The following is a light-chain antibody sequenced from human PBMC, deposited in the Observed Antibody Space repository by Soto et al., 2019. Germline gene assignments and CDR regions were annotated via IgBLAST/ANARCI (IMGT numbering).Light chain of an antibody. CDR3: CSYAGSSTYV. Sequence: QSVLTQPASVSGSPGPSITISCTGTSRDVGSYNLVSWYQQHPGKAPKLMIYEVSKRPSGVSNRFSGSKSGNSASLTISGLQAEDEADYYCCSYAGSSTYVFGTGTKVTVL. CDR1: SRDVGSYNL. CDR2: EVS. J-gene: IGLJ1*01. V-gene: IGLV2-23*02.